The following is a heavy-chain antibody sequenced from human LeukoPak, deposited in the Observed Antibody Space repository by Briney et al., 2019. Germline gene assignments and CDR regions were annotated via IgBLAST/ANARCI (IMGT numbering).Heavy chain of an antibody. J-gene: IGHJ4*02. D-gene: IGHD3-10*01. CDR2: MKPNSGNT. CDR3: ARDTVKGGFRRGMFDY. Sequence: ASVKVSCKASGYTFTNYDINWVRQATGQGLEWMGYMKPNSGNTGYAQKFQGRVTMTRDTSISTAYMELSSLTSEDTAVYYCARDTVKGGFRRGMFDYWGQGTLVTVSS. V-gene: IGHV1-8*01. CDR1: GYTFTNYD.